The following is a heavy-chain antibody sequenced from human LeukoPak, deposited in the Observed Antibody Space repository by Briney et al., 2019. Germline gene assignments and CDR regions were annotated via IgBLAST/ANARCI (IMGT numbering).Heavy chain of an antibody. J-gene: IGHJ4*02. CDR1: GFTFSSYG. Sequence: PGGSLRLSCAASGFTFSSYGMHWVRQAPGKGLEWVAVMSHDGSNEYYGDSVKGRFTISRDNSKNTLFLQMHSLRVEDTATYYCARRGSSGCFDFWGQGTLVTVSS. CDR3: ARRGSSGCFDF. CDR2: MSHDGSNE. D-gene: IGHD6-19*01. V-gene: IGHV3-30*03.